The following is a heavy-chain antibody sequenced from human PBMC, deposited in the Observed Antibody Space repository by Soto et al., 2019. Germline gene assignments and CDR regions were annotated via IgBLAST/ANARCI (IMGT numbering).Heavy chain of an antibody. Sequence: QITLTESGPTLVTPTQTLTLTCSFSGFSPTTSGVAVGWFRQPPGKAPEWLALFYWNDDKRYSPSLRSRLTVTGDSSKNQVVLTLANVDPVDSGTYYCAHRPTSTDDFYFDYWAREPWSPSPQ. D-gene: IGHD2-21*02. J-gene: IGHJ4*02. V-gene: IGHV2-5*01. CDR2: FYWNDDK. CDR1: GFSPTTSGVA. CDR3: AHRPTSTDDFYFDY.